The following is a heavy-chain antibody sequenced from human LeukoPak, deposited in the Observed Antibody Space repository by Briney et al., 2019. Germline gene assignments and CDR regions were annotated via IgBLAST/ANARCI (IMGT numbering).Heavy chain of an antibody. D-gene: IGHD3-10*01. Sequence: SETLSLTCAVYVDYFSGYSWSWIRQPPRKGLEWIGEINHSGSTNYNPSLKSRVTISADASKNQFSLNLRSVTAADTAVYYCVRGFEFYWYFDLWGRGTLVTVSS. V-gene: IGHV4-34*01. CDR1: VDYFSGYS. J-gene: IGHJ2*01. CDR2: INHSGST. CDR3: VRGFEFYWYFDL.